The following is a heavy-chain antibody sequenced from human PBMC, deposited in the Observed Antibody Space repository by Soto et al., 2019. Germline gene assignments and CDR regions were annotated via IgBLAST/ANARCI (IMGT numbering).Heavy chain of an antibody. D-gene: IGHD6-19*01. CDR3: ARRIAVTSWYFDL. CDR1: GGSISSGSYY. Sequence: QLQLQESGPGLVKPSETLSLTCSVSGGSISSGSYYGGWIRQPPGKGLEWIGSIYDGGSTYYNPSLKSRATISVDTSRNQFSLRLSSVTAADTAVYYCARRIAVTSWYFDLWGRGTLVTVSS. J-gene: IGHJ2*01. V-gene: IGHV4-39*01. CDR2: IYDGGST.